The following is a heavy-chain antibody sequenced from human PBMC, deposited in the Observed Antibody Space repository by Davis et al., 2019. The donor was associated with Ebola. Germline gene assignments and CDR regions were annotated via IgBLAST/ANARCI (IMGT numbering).Heavy chain of an antibody. CDR1: GYTFTSYY. V-gene: IGHV1-46*01. Sequence: AASVKVSCKASGYTFTSYYMHWVRQAPGQGLEWMGIINPSGGSTSYAQKFQGRVTMTRDTSTSTVYMELSSLRSEDTAVYYCARDLGGMAQYNWFDPWGQGTLVTVSS. D-gene: IGHD3-16*01. CDR2: INPSGGST. J-gene: IGHJ5*02. CDR3: ARDLGGMAQYNWFDP.